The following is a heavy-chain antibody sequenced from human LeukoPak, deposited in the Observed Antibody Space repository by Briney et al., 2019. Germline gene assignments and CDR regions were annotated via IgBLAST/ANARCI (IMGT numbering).Heavy chain of an antibody. CDR2: IKQDGSEK. J-gene: IGHJ4*02. CDR3: ARGLARNCSGTSCLRGFDY. CDR1: GFTFSSYW. Sequence: GGSLRLSCAASGFTFSSYWMSWVRQAPGKGLEWVANIKQDGSEKYYVDSVKGRFTISRDNAKNSLYLQMNSLRAEDTAVYYCARGLARNCSGTSCLRGFDYWGQGTLVTVSS. D-gene: IGHD2-2*01. V-gene: IGHV3-7*01.